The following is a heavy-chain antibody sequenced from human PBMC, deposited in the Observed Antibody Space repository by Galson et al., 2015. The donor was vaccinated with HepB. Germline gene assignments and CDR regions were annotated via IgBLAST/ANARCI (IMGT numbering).Heavy chain of an antibody. CDR3: ARVLGPNYYDSRGNWFDP. Sequence: SLRLSCAASGFTFSSYWMHWVRQAPGKGLVWVSRINSDGSSTSYADSVKGRFTISRDNAKNTLYLQMNSLRAEDTAVYYCARVLGPNYYDSRGNWFDPWGQGTLVTVSS. CDR2: INSDGSST. V-gene: IGHV3-74*01. D-gene: IGHD3-22*01. CDR1: GFTFSSYW. J-gene: IGHJ5*02.